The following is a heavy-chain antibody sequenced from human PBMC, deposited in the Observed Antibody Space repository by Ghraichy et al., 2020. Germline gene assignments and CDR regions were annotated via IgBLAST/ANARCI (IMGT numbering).Heavy chain of an antibody. Sequence: SETLSLTCTVSGGSISSSSYYWGWLRPPPVKGLEWIGSIYYSGSTYYNPPLTSRVTISVATSKNQFSLKLSSVTAADTAVYYCARHRQLSPFDYWGHGTLVTVSS. J-gene: IGHJ4*01. CDR2: IYYSGST. V-gene: IGHV4-39*01. CDR1: GGSISSSSYY. CDR3: ARHRQLSPFDY. D-gene: IGHD5-18*01.